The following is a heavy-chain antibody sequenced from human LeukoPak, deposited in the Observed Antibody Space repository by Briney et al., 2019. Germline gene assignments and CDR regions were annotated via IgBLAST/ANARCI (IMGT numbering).Heavy chain of an antibody. Sequence: GGSLRLSCAASGFTFSSYAISWVRQAPGKGLEWVSAISGSGGSTYYADSVKGRFTISRDNSKNTLYLQMNSLRAEDTAVYYCAKEHRGSGWYQWGYFDYWGQGTLVTVSS. J-gene: IGHJ4*02. V-gene: IGHV3-23*01. CDR2: ISGSGGST. D-gene: IGHD6-19*01. CDR1: GFTFSSYA. CDR3: AKEHRGSGWYQWGYFDY.